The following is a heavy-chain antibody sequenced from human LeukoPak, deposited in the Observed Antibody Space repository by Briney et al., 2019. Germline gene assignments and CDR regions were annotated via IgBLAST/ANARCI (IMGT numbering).Heavy chain of an antibody. CDR2: ISSSGSTI. CDR3: AKDLMRDRWFGES. J-gene: IGHJ5*02. D-gene: IGHD3-10*01. CDR1: GFTFSSYE. Sequence: PGGSLRLSCAASGFTFSSYEMNWVRQAPGKGLEWVSYISSSGSTIYYADSVKGRFTISKDTSRNTLYLQVNSLRAEDTAVYYCAKDLMRDRWFGESWGQGTLVTVSS. V-gene: IGHV3-48*03.